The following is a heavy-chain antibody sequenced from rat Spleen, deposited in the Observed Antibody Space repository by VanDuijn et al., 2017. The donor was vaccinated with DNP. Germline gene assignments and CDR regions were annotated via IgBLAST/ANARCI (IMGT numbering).Heavy chain of an antibody. CDR1: GFTFNNYW. D-gene: IGHD4-3*01. J-gene: IGHJ2*01. V-gene: IGHV5-31*01. Sequence: EVQLVESGGDLVQPGRSLKLSCVASGFTFNNYWMAWIRQVPGKGLEWIASITSSGGSTYYPESVKGRFTISRDNAESTLYLQMNSLRSEDMATYYCARWYNSGYYFDYWGQGVMVTVSS. CDR2: ITSSGGST. CDR3: ARWYNSGYYFDY.